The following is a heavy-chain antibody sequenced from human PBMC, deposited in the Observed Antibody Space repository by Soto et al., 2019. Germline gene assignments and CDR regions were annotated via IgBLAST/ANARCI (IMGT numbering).Heavy chain of an antibody. V-gene: IGHV3-30*18. CDR2: ISYDGRNK. CDR3: VKDGSSGWPYYYGMDV. D-gene: IGHD6-19*01. Sequence: QVQPVGSGGGGVQPGRSLRLSCAASGFTFSSYGMHWVRQAPGKGLEWVAVISYDGRNKYYADSVKGRFTISRDNSRNTLFLQMSSLRAEDTAVYYCVKDGSSGWPYYYGMDVWGQGTTVTVSS. J-gene: IGHJ6*02. CDR1: GFTFSSYG.